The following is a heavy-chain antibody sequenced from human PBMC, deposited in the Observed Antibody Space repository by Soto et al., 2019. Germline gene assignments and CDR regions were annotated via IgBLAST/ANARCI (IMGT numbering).Heavy chain of an antibody. J-gene: IGHJ4*02. Sequence: SETLSLTCTVSGGSISSSSYYWGWIRQPPGKGLEWIGSIYYSGSTSYNPSLKSRVTISVHTSNSQFSLELSSVTAADTAVYYCARGLITGRQYSGGWYYFDSWGQGTQVTVSP. CDR2: IYYSGST. CDR1: GGSISSSSYY. V-gene: IGHV4-39*07. D-gene: IGHD6-19*01. CDR3: ARGLITGRQYSGGWYYFDS.